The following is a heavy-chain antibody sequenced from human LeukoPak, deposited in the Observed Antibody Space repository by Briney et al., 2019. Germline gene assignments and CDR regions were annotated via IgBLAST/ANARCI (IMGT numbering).Heavy chain of an antibody. D-gene: IGHD6-19*01. CDR3: ARDPVEQWLPPFDY. Sequence: ASVKVSRKASGYTFTSYGISWVRQAPGQGLEWMGWISAYNGNTKYAQTLPGRVTMTTDTSTSTAYMELRSLRSDDTAVYYCARDPVEQWLPPFDYWGQGTLVTVSS. J-gene: IGHJ4*02. CDR2: ISAYNGNT. CDR1: GYTFTSYG. V-gene: IGHV1-18*01.